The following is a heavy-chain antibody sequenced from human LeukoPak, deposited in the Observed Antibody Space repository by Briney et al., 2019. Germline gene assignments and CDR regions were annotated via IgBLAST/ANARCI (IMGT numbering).Heavy chain of an antibody. V-gene: IGHV1-18*01. CDR1: GYTFTSYG. J-gene: IGHJ4*02. Sequence: ASVKVSCKASGYTFTSYGISWVRQAPGQGLEWMGWINAYNGNTNYAQKLQGRVTMTTDTSTSTAYMELRSLRSDDTAVYYCARDCGGDCYSGSDYWGQGTLVTVSS. CDR3: ARDCGGDCYSGSDY. CDR2: INAYNGNT. D-gene: IGHD2-21*02.